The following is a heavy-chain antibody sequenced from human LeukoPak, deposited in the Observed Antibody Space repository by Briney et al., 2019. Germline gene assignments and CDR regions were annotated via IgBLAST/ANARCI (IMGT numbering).Heavy chain of an antibody. CDR3: ATSLYYDFWSGYPYFDY. J-gene: IGHJ4*02. CDR1: GGTFSSYA. Sequence: SVKDSCKASGGTFSSYAISWVRQAPGQGLEWMGGIIPIFGTANYAQKFQGRVTITTDESTSTAYMELSSLRSEDTAVYYCATSLYYDFWSGYPYFDYWGQGTLVTVSS. CDR2: IIPIFGTA. V-gene: IGHV1-69*05. D-gene: IGHD3-3*01.